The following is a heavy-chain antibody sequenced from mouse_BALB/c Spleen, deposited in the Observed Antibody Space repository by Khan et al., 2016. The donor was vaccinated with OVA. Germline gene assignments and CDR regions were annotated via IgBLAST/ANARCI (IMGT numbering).Heavy chain of an antibody. V-gene: IGHV1-63*02. CDR3: ARWATLYFDV. CDR1: GYTFTNYW. D-gene: IGHD3-1*01. J-gene: IGHJ1*01. Sequence: VQLQQSGAELVRPGTSVKISCKASGYTFTNYWLGWIKQRPGHGLEWIGDIYPGGGYTNYNEKFMGKATLTAGTSSSTAYMQLSGLTSEDSTIYFCARWATLYFDVWGAGTTVTVSS. CDR2: IYPGGGYT.